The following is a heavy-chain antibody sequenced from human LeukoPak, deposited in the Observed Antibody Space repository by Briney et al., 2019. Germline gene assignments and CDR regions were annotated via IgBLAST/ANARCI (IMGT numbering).Heavy chain of an antibody. J-gene: IGHJ3*02. CDR1: GYTFTSYY. V-gene: IGHV1-46*01. CDR3: ARPAYYDSRGGVAFGI. Sequence: ASVKVSCKASGYTFTSYYMHWVRQAPGQGLEWMGIINPSGGSTSYAQKFQGRVTMTRDMSTSTVYMELSSLRSEDTAVYYCARPAYYDSRGGVAFGIWGQGTMVTVSS. CDR2: INPSGGST. D-gene: IGHD3-22*01.